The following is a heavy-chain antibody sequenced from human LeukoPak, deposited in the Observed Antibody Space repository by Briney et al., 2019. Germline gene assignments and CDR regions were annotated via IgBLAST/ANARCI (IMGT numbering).Heavy chain of an antibody. CDR3: ARGRAWATYYMDV. CDR1: GYSFTSYY. V-gene: IGHV1-8*03. Sequence: ASVKVSCKASGYSFTSYYIHWVRQATGQGLEWMGWMNANSGNTGYAQKFQGRVSITRNTTISTAYMELSSLRSEDTAVYYCARGRAWATYYMDVWGKGTTVTVSS. J-gene: IGHJ6*03. CDR2: MNANSGNT.